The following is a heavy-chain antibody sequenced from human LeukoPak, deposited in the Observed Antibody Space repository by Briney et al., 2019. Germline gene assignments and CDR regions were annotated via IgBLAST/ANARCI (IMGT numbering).Heavy chain of an antibody. D-gene: IGHD2-2*01. CDR3: ARGYCTNTSCYFAWFDP. J-gene: IGHJ5*02. CDR2: ISSNGGTT. Sequence: GGSLRLSCAASGFTFSSYGMVWVRQAPGKGLEYVSGISSNGGTTYYGNSVKGRFTISRDNSKDTLHLQMGSLRIDDTAVYYCARGYCTNTSCYFAWFDPWGQGTLVTVSS. V-gene: IGHV3-64*01. CDR1: GFTFSSYG.